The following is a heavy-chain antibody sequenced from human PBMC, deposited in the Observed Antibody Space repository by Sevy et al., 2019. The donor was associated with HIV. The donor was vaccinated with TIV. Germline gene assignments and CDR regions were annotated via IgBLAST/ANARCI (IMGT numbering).Heavy chain of an antibody. CDR3: ARTSRGIVVIPAAQHYYGMDV. D-gene: IGHD2-2*01. J-gene: IGHJ6*02. CDR2: INTNTGNP. V-gene: IGHV7-4-1*02. Sequence: ASVKVSCKASGYTFTSYGMNWVRQAPGQGLEWMGWINTNTGNPTYAQGFTGRFVFSLDTSVSTEYLQISSLKAEDTAGYYCARTSRGIVVIPAAQHYYGMDVWGQGTTVTVSS. CDR1: GYTFTSYG.